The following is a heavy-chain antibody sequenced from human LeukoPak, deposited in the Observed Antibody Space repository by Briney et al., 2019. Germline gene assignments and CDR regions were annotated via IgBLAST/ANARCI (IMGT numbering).Heavy chain of an antibody. V-gene: IGHV3-23*01. J-gene: IGHJ5*02. Sequence: GGSLRLSCAASGFTFSSFTMTWVRQAPGKGLEWVSAIGGRGGSTYYADFLEGRFTIARDNSKDMVYLQMNSLKVEDTAIYYCGKEGGAWGQGTKVTVSS. D-gene: IGHD3-16*01. CDR2: IGGRGGST. CDR1: GFTFSSFT. CDR3: GKEGGA.